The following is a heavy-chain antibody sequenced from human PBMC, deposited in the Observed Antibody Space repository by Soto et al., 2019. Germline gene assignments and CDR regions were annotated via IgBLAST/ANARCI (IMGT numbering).Heavy chain of an antibody. CDR1: GFTFGDYA. CDR2: IRSKAYGETT. Sequence: GGSLRLSCTASGFTFGDYAMSWFRQAPGKGLEWVGFIRSKAYGETTDYAASVKGRFTISRDDFKSIAYLQMSSLKTEDTAVYYCTRDRTTGPYWGQGTLVTVSS. D-gene: IGHD4-17*01. J-gene: IGHJ4*02. CDR3: TRDRTTGPY. V-gene: IGHV3-49*03.